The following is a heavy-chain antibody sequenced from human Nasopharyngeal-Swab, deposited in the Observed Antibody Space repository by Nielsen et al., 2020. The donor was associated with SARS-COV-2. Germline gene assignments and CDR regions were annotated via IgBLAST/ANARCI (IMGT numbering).Heavy chain of an antibody. CDR1: GFTFSSHG. J-gene: IGHJ4*02. CDR2: IAYDGSDK. V-gene: IGHV3-30*03. Sequence: GGSLRLSCEASGFTFSSHGLHWVRQAPGKGLEWVSFIAYDGSDKYYADSVKGRFTISRDDPKNTLYLQMTSLRAEDTAVYYCARDRSSSWSVDFWGQGTLVTVSS. D-gene: IGHD6-13*01. CDR3: ARDRSSSWSVDF.